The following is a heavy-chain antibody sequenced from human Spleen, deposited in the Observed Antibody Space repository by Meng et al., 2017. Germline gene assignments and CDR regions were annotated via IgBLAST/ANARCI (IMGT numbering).Heavy chain of an antibody. V-gene: IGHV3-15*01. Sequence: LLGCGGGLCKPGGSLILSCSRSGFIFSNAWIAWVRQAPGKGLEWVGRIKSKTDGGTTDYAAAVKGRFTISRDDSKNTVYLQMSSLKVEDTAVYYCTTDIERIWWSYFDYWGQGTLVTVSS. CDR1: GFIFSNAW. D-gene: IGHD2-8*02. CDR2: IKSKTDGGTT. CDR3: TTDIERIWWSYFDY. J-gene: IGHJ4*02.